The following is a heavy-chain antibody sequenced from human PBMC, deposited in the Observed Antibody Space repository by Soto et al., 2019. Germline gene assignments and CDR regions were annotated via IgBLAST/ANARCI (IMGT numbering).Heavy chain of an antibody. CDR1: GGSISSSSYF. CDR2: IYSSGST. V-gene: IGHV4-39*01. Sequence: QLQLQESGPGLVKPSETLSLTCIVSGGSISSSSYFWGWIRQPPGKGLEWIGTIYSSGSTYYNPSLKSRVTISVDTSKNQFSLKLSSVTAADTAVYFCASLYGDYVSYWGQGTLVTVSS. D-gene: IGHD4-17*01. CDR3: ASLYGDYVSY. J-gene: IGHJ4*02.